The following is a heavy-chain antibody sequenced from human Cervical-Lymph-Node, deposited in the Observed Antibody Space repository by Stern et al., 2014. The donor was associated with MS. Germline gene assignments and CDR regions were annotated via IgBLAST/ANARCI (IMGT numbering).Heavy chain of an antibody. D-gene: IGHD3-3*01. CDR1: GYTFTSYG. Sequence: QVQLVQSGAEVKKPGASVKVSCKASGYTFTSYGISWVRQAPGQGLEWMGWISAYNGNTNYAQKLQGRVTMTTDTSTSTAYMELRSLRSDDTAVYYCARDSQGEYDFWSGYEGYWGQGTLVTVSS. V-gene: IGHV1-18*01. CDR2: ISAYNGNT. J-gene: IGHJ4*02. CDR3: ARDSQGEYDFWSGYEGY.